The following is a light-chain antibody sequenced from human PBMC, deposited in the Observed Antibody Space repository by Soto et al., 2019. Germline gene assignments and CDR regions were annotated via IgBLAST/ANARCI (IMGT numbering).Light chain of an antibody. Sequence: DIQMTQSPSSLSASVGDGVTIACRASQGIRSDLVWYQQQPGKAPKRLIYAASRLESGVPSRFSASGSGTEFTLTISSLQPEDFATYDCLQHKTFPWTFGQGTKVEIK. CDR3: LQHKTFPWT. CDR2: AAS. J-gene: IGKJ1*01. CDR1: QGIRSD. V-gene: IGKV1-17*01.